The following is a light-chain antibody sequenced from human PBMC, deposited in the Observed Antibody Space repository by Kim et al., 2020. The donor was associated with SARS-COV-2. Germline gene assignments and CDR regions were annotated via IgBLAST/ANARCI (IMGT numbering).Light chain of an antibody. V-gene: IGKV3-20*01. J-gene: IGKJ1*01. Sequence: EIVLTQSPGTLSLSPGERATLSCRASQSVSSSYLAWYQQKPGQAPRLLIYGASSSATGIPDRFSGSGSGTDFTLTISRLEPEDFAVYYCQQYGSSPLYTFGQGTKVDIK. CDR1: QSVSSSY. CDR2: GAS. CDR3: QQYGSSPLYT.